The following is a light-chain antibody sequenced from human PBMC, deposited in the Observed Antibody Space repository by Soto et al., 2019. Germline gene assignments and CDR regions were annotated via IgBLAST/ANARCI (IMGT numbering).Light chain of an antibody. Sequence: QSALTQPASVSGSPGQSITISCTGTSSDVGSYNLVSWYQQHPGKAPKLMIYEGSKRPSGVSNSFSGSKSGNTASLTIYGLQAEDETDYYCFSYTSSGTYVFGTGTKVTVL. CDR3: FSYTSSGTYV. CDR1: SSDVGSYNL. CDR2: EGS. J-gene: IGLJ1*01. V-gene: IGLV2-14*02.